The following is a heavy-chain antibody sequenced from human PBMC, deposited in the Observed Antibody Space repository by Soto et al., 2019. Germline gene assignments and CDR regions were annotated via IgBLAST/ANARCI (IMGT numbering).Heavy chain of an antibody. J-gene: IGHJ4*02. CDR1: GFTFENYS. CDR2: IRNQTYGGTP. Sequence: PGGSLRLSCTTSGFTFENYSINLVRQAPGKGLECVGLIRNQTYGGTPEYAASIKGRFTISRDDSNDIASLQMNRLYTEDSAVYYCTREESPDTAYFSEYWGQGTLVTVSS. D-gene: IGHD3-3*01. V-gene: IGHV3-49*04. CDR3: TREESPDTAYFSEY.